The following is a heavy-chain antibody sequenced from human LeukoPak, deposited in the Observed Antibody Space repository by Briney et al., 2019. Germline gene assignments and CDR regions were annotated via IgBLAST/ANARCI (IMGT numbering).Heavy chain of an antibody. V-gene: IGHV3-7*01. CDR3: MRGHYDVA. Sequence: GGSLRLSCTAASQFSISHSWMNWVRQAPGKGLEWVANIKADGSEKYYVDSVKGRFTISRDNAKNSLYLQMDSLRAEDTAVYYCMRGHYDVAWGQGNLVTVSS. CDR1: QFSISHSW. D-gene: IGHD4-17*01. J-gene: IGHJ5*02. CDR2: IKADGSEK.